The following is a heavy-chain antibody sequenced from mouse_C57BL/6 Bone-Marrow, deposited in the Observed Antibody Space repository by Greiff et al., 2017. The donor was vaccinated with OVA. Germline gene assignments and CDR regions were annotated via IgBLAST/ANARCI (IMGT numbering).Heavy chain of an antibody. V-gene: IGHV5-16*01. CDR1: GFTFSDYY. J-gene: IGHJ3*01. CDR2: INYDGSST. CDR3: ATYDGPYGFAY. D-gene: IGHD2-3*01. Sequence: EVQLVESEGGLVQPGSSMKLSCTASGFTFSDYYMAWVRQVPEKGLEWVANINYDGSSTYYLDSLKSRFIISRDNAKNILYLQMSSLKSEDTATYYCATYDGPYGFAYWGQGTLVTVSA.